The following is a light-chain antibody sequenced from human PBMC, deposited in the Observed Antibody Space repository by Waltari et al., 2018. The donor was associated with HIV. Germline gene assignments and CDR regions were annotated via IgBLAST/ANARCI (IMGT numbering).Light chain of an antibody. CDR1: QPIDNY. J-gene: IGKJ5*01. V-gene: IGKV1-39*01. Sequence: DIRMTQSPPSLSPSVGDTVPFTCRSSQPIDNYLHWDQHKPGQVPKLLIYLASTLHSGVPPRFSGSGSGTSFSLTLSGVQPDDVATYFCQQTYSPPRTFGQGTRLE. CDR2: LAS. CDR3: QQTYSPPRT.